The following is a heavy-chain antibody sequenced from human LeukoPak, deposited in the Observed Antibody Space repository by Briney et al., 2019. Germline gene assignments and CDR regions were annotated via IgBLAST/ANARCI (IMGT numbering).Heavy chain of an antibody. J-gene: IGHJ4*02. CDR1: GGSISSYY. CDR3: ARRGDSSGWSVIDY. V-gene: IGHV4-59*08. D-gene: IGHD6-19*01. Sequence: SETLSLTCTVSGGSISSYYWSWIRQPPGKGLEWIGYIYYSGSTNYNPSLKSRVTISVDTSKNQFSLKLSSVTAADTAVHYCARRGDSSGWSVIDYWGQGTLVTVSS. CDR2: IYYSGST.